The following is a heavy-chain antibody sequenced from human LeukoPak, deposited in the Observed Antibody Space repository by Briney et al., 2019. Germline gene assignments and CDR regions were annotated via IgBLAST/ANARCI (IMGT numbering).Heavy chain of an antibody. D-gene: IGHD3-3*01. CDR1: GGSISSNSYY. CDR3: ARFGDFWNGRDSDWYFDL. CDR2: IYYSGST. V-gene: IGHV4-39*01. Sequence: SETLSLTCTVSGGSISSNSYYWGWIRQPPGKGLEWIGCIYYSGSTYYNPSLKSRVTISVDTSKNQFSLKLSSVTAADTAVYFCARFGDFWNGRDSDWYFDLWGRGTLVTVSS. J-gene: IGHJ2*01.